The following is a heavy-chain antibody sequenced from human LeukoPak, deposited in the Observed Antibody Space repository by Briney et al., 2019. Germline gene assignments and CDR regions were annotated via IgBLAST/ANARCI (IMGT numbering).Heavy chain of an antibody. CDR1: GGSISSGDYY. Sequence: PSQTLSLTCTVSGGSISSGDYYWRWIRQPPGKGLEWIGYIYYSGSTYYNPSLKSRVTISVDTSKNQFSLKLSSVTAADTAVYYCARLIRDTNWFDPWGRGTLVTVSS. J-gene: IGHJ5*02. CDR2: IYYSGST. V-gene: IGHV4-30-4*01. CDR3: ARLIRDTNWFDP. D-gene: IGHD2-21*01.